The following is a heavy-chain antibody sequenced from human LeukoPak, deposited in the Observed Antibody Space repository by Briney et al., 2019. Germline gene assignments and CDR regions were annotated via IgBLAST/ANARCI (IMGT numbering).Heavy chain of an antibody. Sequence: ASVKVSCKASGYIFTTYFMHWLRQAPGQGPEWMGIINPRGGSTDYAQKFQDRITMTSDTSTSTVCMELKSLTSEDTAVYFCARVGTTGATADNWGQGTLVTVSS. D-gene: IGHD4-11*01. V-gene: IGHV1-46*01. CDR1: GYIFTTYF. J-gene: IGHJ4*02. CDR3: ARVGTTGATADN. CDR2: INPRGGST.